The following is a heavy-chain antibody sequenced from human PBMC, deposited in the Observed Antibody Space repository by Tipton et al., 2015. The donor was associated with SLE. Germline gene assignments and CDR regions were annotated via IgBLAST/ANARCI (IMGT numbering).Heavy chain of an antibody. D-gene: IGHD3-16*01. CDR2: INHSGST. V-gene: IGHV4-34*01. Sequence: TLSLTCIVSGGSISSHYWTWIRQPPGKGLEWIGEINHSGSTNYNPSLKSRVTISVDTSKNQFSLKLSSVTAADTAVYYCARERLGVGVDYWGQGTLVTVSS. CDR3: ARERLGVGVDY. CDR1: GGSISSHY. J-gene: IGHJ4*02.